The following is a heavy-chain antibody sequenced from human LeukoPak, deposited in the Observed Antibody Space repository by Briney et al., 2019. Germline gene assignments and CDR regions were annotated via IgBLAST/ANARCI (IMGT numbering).Heavy chain of an antibody. V-gene: IGHV1-8*01. CDR1: GYTFPSYD. CDR3: ARGTRWFDP. CDR2: MNPNSGNA. J-gene: IGHJ5*02. Sequence: SVKVSCQASGYTFPSYDIHGVRPATGQGLEWMGWMNPNSGNAGYAQKFQGRVTMTRNTSISTAYMELSSLRSEDTAVYYCARGTRWFDPWGQGTLVTVSS.